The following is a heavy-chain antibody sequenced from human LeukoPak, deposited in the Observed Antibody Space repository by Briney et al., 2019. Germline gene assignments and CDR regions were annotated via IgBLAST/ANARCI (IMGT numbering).Heavy chain of an antibody. CDR3: ARVAKERVGGVYYFDY. V-gene: IGHV3-13*01. CDR2: IGTAGDT. J-gene: IGHJ4*02. D-gene: IGHD1-1*01. CDR1: GFTFSDYD. Sequence: PGGSLRLSCAASGFTFSDYDMHWVGHATGKGLVWVSAIGTAGDTYYTGSVKGRFTISRENAKNSLYLQMNSLRAGDTAVYYCARVAKERVGGVYYFDYWGQGTLVTVSS.